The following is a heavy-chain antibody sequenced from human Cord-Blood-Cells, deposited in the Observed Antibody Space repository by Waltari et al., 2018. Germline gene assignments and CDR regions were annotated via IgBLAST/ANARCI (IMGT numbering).Heavy chain of an antibody. Sequence: QVQLQQWGAGLLKPSETLSLTCAVYGGSFSGYYWSWIRQPPGKGLEWIGEINHSGSTNYNPSLKGRVTISVDTSKNQFSLRLSSVTAADTAVYYCAREGSMVRGVITWFDPWGQGTLVTVSS. CDR3: AREGSMVRGVITWFDP. J-gene: IGHJ5*02. CDR1: GGSFSGYY. V-gene: IGHV4-34*01. D-gene: IGHD3-10*01. CDR2: INHSGST.